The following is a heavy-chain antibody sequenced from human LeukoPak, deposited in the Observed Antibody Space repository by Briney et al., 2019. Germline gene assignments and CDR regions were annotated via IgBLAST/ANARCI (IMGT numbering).Heavy chain of an antibody. CDR1: GGSISSGGYY. V-gene: IGHV4-31*03. CDR2: IYYSGST. J-gene: IGHJ6*02. Sequence: SQTLSLTCTVSGGSISSGGYYWSWIRQHPGKGLEWIGYIYYSGSTYYNPSLKSRVTISVDTSKNQFSLKLSSVTAADTAVYYYARDRTDATNYYYYGMDVWGQGTTVTVSS. CDR3: ARDRTDATNYYYYGMDV.